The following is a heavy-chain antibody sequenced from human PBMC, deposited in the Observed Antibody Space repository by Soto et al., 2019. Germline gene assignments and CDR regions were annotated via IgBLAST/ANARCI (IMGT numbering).Heavy chain of an antibody. V-gene: IGHV4-59*01. Sequence: SETLSLTCTVSGGSIISYYWSWIRQPPGKGLEWIGYIYYSGSTNYNPSLKSRVTISVDTSKNQFSLKLSSVTAADTAVYYCARRGDSSSWYVAFDIWGQGTMVTVSS. CDR3: ARRGDSSSWYVAFDI. CDR2: IYYSGST. D-gene: IGHD6-13*01. CDR1: GGSIISYY. J-gene: IGHJ3*02.